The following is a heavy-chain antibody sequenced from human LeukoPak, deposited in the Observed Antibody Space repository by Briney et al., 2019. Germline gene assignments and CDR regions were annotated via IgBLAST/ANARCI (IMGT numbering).Heavy chain of an antibody. CDR3: AREPNFGYYYDSSDFNWFDP. CDR2: ISSDGSKK. V-gene: IGHV3-30*04. D-gene: IGHD3-22*01. Sequence: PGGSLRLSCEVSGFTFSSYAMHCVRQAPGKGLEWVAVISSDGSKKDYADSVKGRFTISRDNSKNTLYLQMNSLRAEDTAVYYCAREPNFGYYYDSSDFNWFDPWGQGTLVTVSS. J-gene: IGHJ5*02. CDR1: GFTFSSYA.